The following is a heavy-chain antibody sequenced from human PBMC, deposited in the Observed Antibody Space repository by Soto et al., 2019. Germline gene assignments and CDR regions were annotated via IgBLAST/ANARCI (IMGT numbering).Heavy chain of an antibody. CDR1: GYTFTSYV. V-gene: IGHV1-3*01. CDR3: ARVRSLYYGMDV. J-gene: IGHJ6*02. Sequence: GASVKFSCKASGYTFTSYVMHWVRQAPGQRLQWMGWINAGNGYTKYSQKFQGRVTITLDTSATTAYMEMSSLRSEDTAVYYCARVRSLYYGMDVWGQGTTVTVSS. CDR2: INAGNGYT.